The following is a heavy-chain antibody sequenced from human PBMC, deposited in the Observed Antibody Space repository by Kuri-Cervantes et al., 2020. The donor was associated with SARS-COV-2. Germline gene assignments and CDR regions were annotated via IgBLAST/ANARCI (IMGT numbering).Heavy chain of an antibody. CDR1: GGSISSSSYY. CDR2: IYYSGST. V-gene: IGHV4-39*01. CDR3: ARASGYSNYYYYGMDV. D-gene: IGHD3-9*01. J-gene: IGHJ6*02. Sequence: GSLRLSCTVSGGSISSSSYYWGWIRQPPGKGLEWIGSIYYSGSTYYNPSLKSRVTISVDTSKNQFSLKVTSVTAADTAVYYCARASGYSNYYYYGMDVWGQGTTVTVSS.